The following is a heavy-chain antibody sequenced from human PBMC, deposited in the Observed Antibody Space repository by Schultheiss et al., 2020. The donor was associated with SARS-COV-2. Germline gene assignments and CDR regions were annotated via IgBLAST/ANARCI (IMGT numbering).Heavy chain of an antibody. V-gene: IGHV3-48*01. Sequence: GGSLRLSCAASGFTFSSYSMNWVRQAPGKGLEWVSYISSSSSTIYYADSVKGRFTISRDNAKNSLYLQMKSLRAEDTAVYYCAKGGYYDSSGYYFDYWGQGTLVTVSS. CDR2: ISSSSSTI. CDR3: AKGGYYDSSGYYFDY. J-gene: IGHJ4*02. CDR1: GFTFSSYS. D-gene: IGHD3-22*01.